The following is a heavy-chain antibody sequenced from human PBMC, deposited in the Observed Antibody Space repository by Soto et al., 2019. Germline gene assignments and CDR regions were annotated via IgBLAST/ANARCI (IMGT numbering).Heavy chain of an antibody. CDR2: IFYLGNT. J-gene: IGHJ6*02. CDR3: TRHAVILTLRYGMDV. D-gene: IGHD3-16*01. V-gene: IGHV4-59*08. Sequence: PSETLSITSTVAAVSISGYYWSWIRQPPGKGLEWIGYIFYLGNTLYSPSLRGRVTISVDTSKNLFSLDLRSATAADTAVYYCTRHAVILTLRYGMDVWGQGTTVTVSS. CDR1: AVSISGYY.